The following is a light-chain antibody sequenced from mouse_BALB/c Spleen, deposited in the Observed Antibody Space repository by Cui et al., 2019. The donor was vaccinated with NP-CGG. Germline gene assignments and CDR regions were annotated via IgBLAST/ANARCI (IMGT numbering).Light chain of an antibody. CDR1: TGAVTTSNY. V-gene: IGLV1*01. J-gene: IGLJ1*01. Sequence: QAVATQESAITTSPGETVTLSCRSSTGAVTTSNYANCVQEKPDHLFTGLIGGTNNRAPGVPDRFSGSLIGDKAALTITGAQTEDDAIYFCALWYSNHWVFGGGTKLTVL. CDR2: GTN. CDR3: ALWYSNHWV.